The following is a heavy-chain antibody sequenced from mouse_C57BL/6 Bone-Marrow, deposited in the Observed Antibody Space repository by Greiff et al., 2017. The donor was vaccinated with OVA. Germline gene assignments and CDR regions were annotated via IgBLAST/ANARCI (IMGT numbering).Heavy chain of an antibody. CDR2: ISYDGSN. V-gene: IGHV3-6*01. Sequence: DVKLQESGPGLVKPSQSLSLTCSVTGYSITSGYYWNWIRQFPGNKLEWMGYISYDGSNNYNPSLKNRISITRDTSKNQFFLKLNSVTTEDTATYYCARGPLQRDWGQGTSVTVSS. CDR1: GYSITSGYY. CDR3: ARGPLQRD. J-gene: IGHJ4*01.